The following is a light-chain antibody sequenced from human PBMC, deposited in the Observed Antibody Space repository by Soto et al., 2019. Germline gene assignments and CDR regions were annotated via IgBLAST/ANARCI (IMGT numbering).Light chain of an antibody. V-gene: IGKV4-1*01. CDR1: QSVLYSSKNKNY. CDR2: WAS. J-gene: IGKJ2*01. CDR3: QQDYDLYT. Sequence: DIVMTQSPDSLAVSLGERATINCKSSQSVLYSSKNKNYLSWYQQKPGQPPKLLIYWASTRESGVPDRFSGSGSGTDFTLTISSLQAEDVAVYYCQQDYDLYTFGQGTKLEIK.